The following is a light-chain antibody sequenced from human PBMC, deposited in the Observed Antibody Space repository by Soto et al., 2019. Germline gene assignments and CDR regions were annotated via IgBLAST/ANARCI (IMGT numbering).Light chain of an antibody. J-gene: IGKJ1*01. CDR2: GAS. Sequence: EIVMTQSPGTLSVSPGERATLSCRASQTIDTNLAWYQQKPGQAPRLLIFGASIRVTGIPDRFIGSGSGTDFTLTISRLEPEDFAVYYCQHYVTSLTTFGQGTKVDIK. CDR1: QTIDTN. V-gene: IGKV3-20*01. CDR3: QHYVTSLTT.